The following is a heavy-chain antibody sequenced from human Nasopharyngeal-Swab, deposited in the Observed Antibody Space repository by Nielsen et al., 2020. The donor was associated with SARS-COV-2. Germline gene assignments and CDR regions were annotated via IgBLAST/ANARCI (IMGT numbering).Heavy chain of an antibody. Sequence: GESLKISCAISGFSFSDSWMHWVRQAPGKGLVWVSRINSDGSHTGYADSVTGRFTVSRDNAKSTVYLQMDSLRAEDTAVYYCARDFDKTGDWGQGTLVTVSS. CDR2: INSDGSHT. V-gene: IGHV3-74*01. J-gene: IGHJ4*02. CDR3: ARDFDKTGD. CDR1: GFSFSDSW. D-gene: IGHD7-27*01.